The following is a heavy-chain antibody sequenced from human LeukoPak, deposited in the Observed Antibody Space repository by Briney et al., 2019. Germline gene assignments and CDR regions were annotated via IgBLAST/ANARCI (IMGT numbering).Heavy chain of an antibody. CDR2: IRSKAYGGTT. CDR1: GFTFGDYA. D-gene: IGHD5-18*01. CDR3: TRVMGSDSGYSYGFS. Sequence: PGGSLRLSCTASGFTFGDYAMSWVRQAPGKGLEWVGFIRSKAYGGTTEYAASVKGRFTISRDDSKSIAYLQMNSLKTEDTAVYYCTRVMGSDSGYSYGFSWGQGTLVTVSS. J-gene: IGHJ5*02. V-gene: IGHV3-49*04.